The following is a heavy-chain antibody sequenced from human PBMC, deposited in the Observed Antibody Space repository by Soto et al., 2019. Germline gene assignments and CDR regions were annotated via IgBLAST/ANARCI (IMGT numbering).Heavy chain of an antibody. Sequence: QVQLVQSGAEVKKPGSSVKVSCKASGGTFSSYAISWVRQAPGQGLGWMGGIIPIFGTANYAQKFQGRVTITADESTSTAYMELSSLRSEDTAVYYCARELRIAAAGPYYYYGMDVWGQGTTVTVSS. V-gene: IGHV1-69*01. D-gene: IGHD6-13*01. CDR1: GGTFSSYA. CDR3: ARELRIAAAGPYYYYGMDV. J-gene: IGHJ6*02. CDR2: IIPIFGTA.